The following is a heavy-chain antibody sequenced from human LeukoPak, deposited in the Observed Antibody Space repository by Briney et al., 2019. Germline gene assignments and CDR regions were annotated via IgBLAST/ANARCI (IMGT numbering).Heavy chain of an antibody. CDR2: ISSSGSTI. J-gene: IGHJ6*02. CDR3: ARSTISSGWYRDYYYGMDV. Sequence: PGGSLRLSCAASGFTFSDYYMSWIRQAPGKGLEWVSYISSSGSTIYYADSVKGRFTISRDNAKKSLYLQMNSLRAEDTAVYYCARSTISSGWYRDYYYGMDVWGQGTTVTVSS. D-gene: IGHD6-19*01. CDR1: GFTFSDYY. V-gene: IGHV3-11*01.